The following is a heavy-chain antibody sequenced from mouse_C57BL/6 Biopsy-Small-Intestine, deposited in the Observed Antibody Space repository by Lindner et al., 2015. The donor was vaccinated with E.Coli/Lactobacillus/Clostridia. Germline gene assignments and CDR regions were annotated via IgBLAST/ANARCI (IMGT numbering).Heavy chain of an antibody. Sequence: VQLQESGAELVRPGTSVKMSCKASGYTFTNYWIGWAKQRPGHGLEWIGDIYPGGGYTNYNEKFKGKATLTADKSSSTAYMQFSSLTSEDSAIYYRARSHYDYFDYWGQGTTLTVSS. CDR1: GYTFTNYW. J-gene: IGHJ2*01. V-gene: IGHV1-63*01. CDR3: ARSHYDYFDY. D-gene: IGHD2-4*01. CDR2: IYPGGGYT.